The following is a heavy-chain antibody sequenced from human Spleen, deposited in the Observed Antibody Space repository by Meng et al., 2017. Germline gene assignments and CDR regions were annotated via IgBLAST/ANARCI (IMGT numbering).Heavy chain of an antibody. Sequence: SETLSLTCAVYGGSFSGYYWSWIRQPPGKGLEWIAEINHSGSTNYNPSLNSRVSISIDTSKNQFSLKLSSVTAADTAVYYCAGDRRSRRDLVELGATRGDAFDVWGHGTMVTVSS. CDR3: AGDRRSRRDLVELGATRGDAFDV. D-gene: IGHD1-26*01. J-gene: IGHJ3*01. V-gene: IGHV4-34*01. CDR2: INHSGST. CDR1: GGSFSGYY.